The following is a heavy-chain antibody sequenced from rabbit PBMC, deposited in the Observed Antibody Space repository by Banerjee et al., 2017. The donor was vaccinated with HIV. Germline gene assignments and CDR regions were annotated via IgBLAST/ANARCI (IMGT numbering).Heavy chain of an antibody. Sequence: QEQLVESGGGLVKPGGTLTLTCKASGFSFSSSYYMCWVRQAPGKGLELIACIYTSSGGKWDASWVNGRFTISRSTSLNTVDLKMTSLTAADTATYFCARDLAGVIGWNFNLWGPGTLVTVS. J-gene: IGHJ4*01. CDR2: IYTSSGGK. D-gene: IGHD4-1*01. CDR3: ARDLAGVIGWNFNL. CDR1: GFSFSSSYY. V-gene: IGHV1S43*01.